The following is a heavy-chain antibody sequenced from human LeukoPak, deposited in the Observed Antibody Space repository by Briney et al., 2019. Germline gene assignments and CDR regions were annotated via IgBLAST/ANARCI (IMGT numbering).Heavy chain of an antibody. Sequence: PSETLSLTFTFPGGSLPGFHRGWIRQPPGEGLEWIGYIFYIGTTNYNPSLKSRVTISVDTSKNQFSLQLSSVTAADAAVYYCARNKDAMDIWGQGTTVTVSS. CDR3: ARNKDAMDI. CDR1: GGSLPGFH. J-gene: IGHJ6*02. CDR2: IFYIGTT. V-gene: IGHV4-59*01.